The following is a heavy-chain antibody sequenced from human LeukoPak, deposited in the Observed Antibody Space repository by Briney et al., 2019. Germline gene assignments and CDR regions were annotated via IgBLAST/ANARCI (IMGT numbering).Heavy chain of an antibody. CDR3: ATVTYYYDSSGYYYPNYFDY. CDR2: FSSSSSYI. CDR1: GFTFSSYS. Sequence: GGSLRLSCAASGFTFSSYSMNWVRQAPGKGLEWVSSFSSSSSYIYYADSVKGRFTISRDNAKNSLYLQMNSLRAEATALYYCATVTYYYDSSGYYYPNYFDYWGQGTLVTVSS. J-gene: IGHJ4*02. V-gene: IGHV3-21*01. D-gene: IGHD3-22*01.